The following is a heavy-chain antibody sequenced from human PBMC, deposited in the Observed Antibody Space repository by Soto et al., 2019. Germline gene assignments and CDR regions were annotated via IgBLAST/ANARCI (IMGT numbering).Heavy chain of an antibody. CDR1: GFTFTSYA. J-gene: IGHJ6*02. Sequence: GGSLRLSCAASGFTFTSYAMHWVRQAPGKGLEWVAVISNDGSNYYYADSVRGRFTISRDNTKNTLFLQMSSLRGEDSGVYYCARGTTLAIFDYCMEVWGQGTTVTVSS. V-gene: IGHV3-30-3*01. CDR2: ISNDGSNY. CDR3: ARGTTLAIFDYCMEV. D-gene: IGHD3-3*01.